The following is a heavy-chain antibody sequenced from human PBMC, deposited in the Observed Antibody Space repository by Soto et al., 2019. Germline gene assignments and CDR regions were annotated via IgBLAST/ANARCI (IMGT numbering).Heavy chain of an antibody. V-gene: IGHV3-30*18. Sequence: QVQLVESGGGVVQPGRSLRLSCAASGFTFSTYGMHWVRQAPGKGLEWVAVISYDGNNKYYADSVKGRFTISRDNSKNTLYLQMNRLRAEDMAVYYCAKGGGYGSGSYSYYYYYMDVWGKGTTVTVSS. J-gene: IGHJ6*03. D-gene: IGHD3-10*01. CDR2: ISYDGNNK. CDR3: AKGGGYGSGSYSYYYYYMDV. CDR1: GFTFSTYG.